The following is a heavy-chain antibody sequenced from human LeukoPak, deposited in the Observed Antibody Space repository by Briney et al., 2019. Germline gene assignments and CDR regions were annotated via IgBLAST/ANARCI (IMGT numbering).Heavy chain of an antibody. Sequence: PGGSLRLSCAASGFTFSSYAMHWVRQAPVKGLEWVAVIPYDESNEYYADSVKGRFTISRDNSKNTLYLQMNSLRAEDTAVYYCAREPGIAVAGTFDYWGQGTLVTVSS. V-gene: IGHV3-30*04. D-gene: IGHD6-19*01. CDR3: AREPGIAVAGTFDY. CDR2: IPYDESNE. CDR1: GFTFSSYA. J-gene: IGHJ4*02.